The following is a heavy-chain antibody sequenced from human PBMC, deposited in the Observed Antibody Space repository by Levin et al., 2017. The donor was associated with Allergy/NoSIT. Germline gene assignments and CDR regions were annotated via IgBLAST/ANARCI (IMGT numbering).Heavy chain of an antibody. CDR2: MNPNSGNT. CDR1: GYTFSSYD. D-gene: IGHD2-2*01. CDR3: AGAIRYQLLMEY. V-gene: IGHV1-8*01. Sequence: ASVKVSCKTSGYTFSSYDIAWVRQAAGQGPEWMGWMNPNSGNTGYALQFRGRVSMTSDSSITTAYMELTSLESEDPAVYYCAGAIRYQLLMEYWGQGTLVTVSS. J-gene: IGHJ4*02.